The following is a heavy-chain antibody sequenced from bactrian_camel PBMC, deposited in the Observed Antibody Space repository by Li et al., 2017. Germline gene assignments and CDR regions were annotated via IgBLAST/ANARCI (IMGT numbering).Heavy chain of an antibody. CDR2: IDRDGRT. J-gene: IGHJ4*01. V-gene: IGHV3S53*01. Sequence: HVQLVESGGGEVEAGGSQRLSCVVTDDANEFEWIGWFRPDDKGERVGVAVIDRDGRTGYLDSVKDRFTISRDGTKNTVYLQMNSLKPEDTAMYYCAADLSCPRSGEDLAAEYSDYVDELHEWGLGTQVTVS. CDR3: AADLSCPRSGEDLAAEYSDYVDELHE. D-gene: IGHD4*01. CDR1: DDANEFEW.